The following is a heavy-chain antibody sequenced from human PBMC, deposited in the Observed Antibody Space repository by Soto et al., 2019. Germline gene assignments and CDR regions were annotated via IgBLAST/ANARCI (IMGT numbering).Heavy chain of an antibody. CDR1: GFTFSTYG. J-gene: IGHJ4*02. CDR2: ICNDGSNK. CDR3: ARDLGGIYGPFDX. V-gene: IGHV3-33*01. D-gene: IGHD3-16*01. Sequence: GGSLRLSFAASGFTFSTYGMDWVRQAPGKGLEWVSVICNDGSNKYYADSVKGRFTISRDHSKKTLYLQMNSLRAEDTAVYYCARDLGGIYGPFDXWGQGTLVTVSX.